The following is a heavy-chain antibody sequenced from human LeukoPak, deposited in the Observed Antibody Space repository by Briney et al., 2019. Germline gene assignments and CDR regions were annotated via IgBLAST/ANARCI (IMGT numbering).Heavy chain of an antibody. CDR3: ASITGTIKRHDY. J-gene: IGHJ4*02. CDR1: GYTLPVYY. Sequence: ASVNVSCKASGYTLPVYYMQWVRQARRQGREWMGWINPKRGGKNYSKKVQGRVTITRDTSISTAYMELSRLRSDDTAVYYCASITGTIKRHDYGGQGTLVTVSS. CDR2: INPKRGGK. D-gene: IGHD1/OR15-1a*01. V-gene: IGHV1-2*02.